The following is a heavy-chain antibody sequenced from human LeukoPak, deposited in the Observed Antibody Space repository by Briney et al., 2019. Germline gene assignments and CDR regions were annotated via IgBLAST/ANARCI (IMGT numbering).Heavy chain of an antibody. J-gene: IGHJ4*02. Sequence: GGSLRLSCAASGFTFSSYAMHWVRQAPGKGLEWVAVISYDESNKYYAGSVKGRFTISRDNSKNTLYLQMNSLRAEDTAVYYCARSRGLFDYWGQGTLVTVSS. V-gene: IGHV3-30-3*01. CDR2: ISYDESNK. CDR1: GFTFSSYA. CDR3: ARSRGLFDY. D-gene: IGHD6-19*01.